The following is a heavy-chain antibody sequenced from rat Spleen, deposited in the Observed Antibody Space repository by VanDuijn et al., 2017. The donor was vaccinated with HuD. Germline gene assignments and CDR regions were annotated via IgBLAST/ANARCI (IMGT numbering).Heavy chain of an antibody. D-gene: IGHD1-9*01. Sequence: EVQLVESDGGLVQPGRSLKLSCAASGFTFSDYYMAWVRQAPTKGLEWVATISNTGDNTYYPDSVKGRFTISRDNAKSTVYLQMNSLRSEDTATYYCARRHYGYTDYFDYWGQGVMVTVSS. V-gene: IGHV5-25*01. J-gene: IGHJ2*01. CDR1: GFTFSDYY. CDR2: ISNTGDNT. CDR3: ARRHYGYTDYFDY.